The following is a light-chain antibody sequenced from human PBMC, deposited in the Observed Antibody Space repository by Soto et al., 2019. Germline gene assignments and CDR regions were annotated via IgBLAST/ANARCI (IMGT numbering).Light chain of an antibody. CDR1: SSDVGAYNY. Sequence: QSALTQPASVSGSPGQSITISCTGSSSDVGAYNYVSWFQHHPGKAPKLMICDVSKRPSGVPDRFSGSKSGNTASLTISGLQTEDEADYYCCSYAGSYAHVFGTGTKLTVL. J-gene: IGLJ1*01. CDR3: CSYAGSYAHV. V-gene: IGLV2-11*01. CDR2: DVS.